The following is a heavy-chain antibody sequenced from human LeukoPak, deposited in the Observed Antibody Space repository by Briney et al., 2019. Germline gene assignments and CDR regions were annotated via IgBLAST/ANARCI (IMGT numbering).Heavy chain of an antibody. CDR3: AREVVVVPAENWFDP. CDR2: ISAYNGNT. D-gene: IGHD2-2*01. Sequence: ASVKVSCKASGYTFTSYGISWVRQAPGQGLEWMGWISAYNGNTNYAQKLQGRVTMTTDTSTSTAYMELRSLRSDDTAVYYCAREVVVVPAENWFDPWGQGTLVTVSS. CDR1: GYTFTSYG. V-gene: IGHV1-18*01. J-gene: IGHJ5*02.